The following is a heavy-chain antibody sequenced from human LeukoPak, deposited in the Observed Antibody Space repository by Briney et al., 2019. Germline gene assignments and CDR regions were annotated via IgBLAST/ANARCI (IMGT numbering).Heavy chain of an antibody. Sequence: GGSLRLSCAASGFTFSSYSMNWVRQAPGKGLEWVSYIGISSSTIYYADSVKGRFTISRDNAKNSLYQQMNSLRAEDTAVYYCARGIAARLNNWFDPWGQGALVTVSS. V-gene: IGHV3-48*01. CDR2: IGISSSTI. J-gene: IGHJ5*02. CDR1: GFTFSSYS. D-gene: IGHD6-6*01. CDR3: ARGIAARLNNWFDP.